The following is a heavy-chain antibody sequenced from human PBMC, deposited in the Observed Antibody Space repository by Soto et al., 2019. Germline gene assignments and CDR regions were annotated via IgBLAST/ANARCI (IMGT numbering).Heavy chain of an antibody. Sequence: QVQLQESGPGLVKPSETLSLTCTVSGDSISTYYWTWIRQSPGKGLEWIAFIYYGGSTNDNPSLKSRVTISVDTAKNQFSLKVNSVTAADTAVYYCARPGRDWGSLDYWGQGTLVSVSS. CDR1: GDSISTYY. J-gene: IGHJ4*02. V-gene: IGHV4-59*08. CDR2: IYYGGST. CDR3: ARPGRDWGSLDY. D-gene: IGHD7-27*01.